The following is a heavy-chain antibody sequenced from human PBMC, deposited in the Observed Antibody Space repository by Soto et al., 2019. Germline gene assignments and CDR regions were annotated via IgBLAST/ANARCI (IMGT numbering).Heavy chain of an antibody. D-gene: IGHD3-9*01. CDR3: ARGEGLWTGYYRGNFDY. V-gene: IGHV3-30-3*01. J-gene: IGHJ4*02. CDR2: ISYDGSNK. CDR1: GFTFSSYA. Sequence: QVQLVESGGGVVQPGRSLRLSCAASGFTFSSYAIYWVRQAPGKGLEWVAIISYDGSNKYYADSVKGRFTMSRDNSKNTLYLQMNSLRVEDTAVYYCARGEGLWTGYYRGNFDYWGQGTLVTVSS.